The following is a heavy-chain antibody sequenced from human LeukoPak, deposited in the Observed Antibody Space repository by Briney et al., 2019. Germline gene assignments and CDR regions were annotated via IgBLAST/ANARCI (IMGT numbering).Heavy chain of an antibody. D-gene: IGHD5-24*01. CDR1: SGSISTYY. J-gene: IGHJ4*02. Sequence: SETLSLTCTVSSGSISTYYWSWIRQPPGKGLEWIGYIYYSGSTNYNPSLKSRVTMSVDTSKNQFSLKLSSVTAADTAVYYCARAGRDGYNYGGYWGQGTLVTVSS. CDR2: IYYSGST. CDR3: ARAGRDGYNYGGY. V-gene: IGHV4-59*01.